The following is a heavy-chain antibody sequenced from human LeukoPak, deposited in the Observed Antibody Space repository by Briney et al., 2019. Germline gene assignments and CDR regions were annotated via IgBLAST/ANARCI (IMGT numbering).Heavy chain of an antibody. CDR3: ARGLRRDYVNY. V-gene: IGHV3-7*01. Sequence: GGSLRLSCAASGFTFSSYWMSWVRQAPGKGLEWVANIKQDGSEKYYVDSVKGRFIISRDNAKNSLYLQMNSLRAEDTAVYYCARGLRRDYVNYWGQGTLVTVSS. CDR2: IKQDGSEK. CDR1: GFTFSSYW. D-gene: IGHD4-17*01. J-gene: IGHJ4*02.